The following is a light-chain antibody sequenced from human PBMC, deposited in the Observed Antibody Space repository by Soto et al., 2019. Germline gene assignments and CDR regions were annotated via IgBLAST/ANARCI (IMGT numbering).Light chain of an antibody. J-gene: IGLJ1*01. V-gene: IGLV2-14*01. CDR1: SSDIGGYNY. Sequence: QSALTQPASVSGSPGQSITISCTGTSSDIGGYNYVSWSQQHPGKAPQLTIYEVSNRPSAVSNRFSGSKSGNTASLTISGLQAEDEAEYYCLLSYNGPYVFGTGTKVTVL. CDR3: LLSYNGPYV. CDR2: EVS.